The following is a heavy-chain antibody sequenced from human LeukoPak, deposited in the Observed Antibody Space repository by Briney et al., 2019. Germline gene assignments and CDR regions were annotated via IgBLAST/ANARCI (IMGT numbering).Heavy chain of an antibody. CDR3: ARDGKRVTTQFYYYGIDL. Sequence: GGSLRLSCTAAGFTFDDYGMSGVRQIPGMGLEWVAGITWNGGSTDYAVSVRGRFTISRDNAKKSVYLQMNSLRAEDAALYHCARDGKRVTTQFYYYGIDLWGQGTTVTVSS. V-gene: IGHV3-20*01. J-gene: IGHJ6*02. CDR2: ITWNGGST. D-gene: IGHD3-3*01. CDR1: GFTFDDYG.